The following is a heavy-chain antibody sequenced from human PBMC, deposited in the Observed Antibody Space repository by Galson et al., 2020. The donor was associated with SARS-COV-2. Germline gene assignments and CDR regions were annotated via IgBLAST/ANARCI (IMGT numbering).Heavy chain of an antibody. CDR3: ARGSHVSGWYNWLDP. CDR2: INTYNGDT. Sequence: ASVKVSCKASGYDFISYSMHWVRQAPGQRLEYLGWINTYNGDTKYSQKFQGRVTITEDTSATTVYLELRGLRSEDTALYFCARGSHVSGWYNWLDPWGQGTLVTVSS. J-gene: IGHJ5*02. V-gene: IGHV1-3*04. CDR1: GYDFISYS. D-gene: IGHD6-19*01.